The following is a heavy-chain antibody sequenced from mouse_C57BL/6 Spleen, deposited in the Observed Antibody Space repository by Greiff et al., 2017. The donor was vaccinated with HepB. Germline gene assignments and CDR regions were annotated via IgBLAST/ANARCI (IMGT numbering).Heavy chain of an antibody. CDR1: GFTFSSYA. V-gene: IGHV5-4*01. D-gene: IGHD2-3*01. Sequence: EVKLVESGGGLVKPGGSLKLSCAASGFTFSSYAMSWVRQTPEKRLEWVATISDGGSYTYYPDNVKGRFTISRDNAKNNLYLQMSHLKSEDTAMYYCARDRGDGYLSYWYFDVWGTGTTVTVSS. CDR3: ARDRGDGYLSYWYFDV. J-gene: IGHJ1*03. CDR2: ISDGGSYT.